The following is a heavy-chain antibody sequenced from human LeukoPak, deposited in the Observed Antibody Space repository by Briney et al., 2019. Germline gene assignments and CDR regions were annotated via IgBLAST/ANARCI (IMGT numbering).Heavy chain of an antibody. J-gene: IGHJ4*02. CDR1: GFTFSSYT. V-gene: IGHV3-21*06. CDR2: ISSSSSYI. D-gene: IGHD3-22*01. CDR3: AREPAYHDIGNFDY. Sequence: GGSLRLSCAASGFTFSSYTMNWVRQAPGKGLEWVSSISSSSSYIYYADSVKGRFTISRDNAKNSLYLQMNSLRAEDTAVYYCAREPAYHDIGNFDYWGQGTLVTVPS.